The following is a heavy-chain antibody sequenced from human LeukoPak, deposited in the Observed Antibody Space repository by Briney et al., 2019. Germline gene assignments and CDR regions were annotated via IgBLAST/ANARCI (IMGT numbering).Heavy chain of an antibody. CDR1: GFPFGGSA. V-gene: IGHV3-30-3*01. J-gene: IGHJ4*02. CDR3: ATGDSTDYFDY. Sequence: TGGSRKLSFEAPGFPFGGSAMHWFRLTPGKGLEWVAFISYDGVNKYYADSVRGRFTISRDDSKKMLYFQMNSLSTEDTAIYYCATGDSTDYFDYWGQGTLVTVSS. D-gene: IGHD7-27*01. CDR2: ISYDGVNK.